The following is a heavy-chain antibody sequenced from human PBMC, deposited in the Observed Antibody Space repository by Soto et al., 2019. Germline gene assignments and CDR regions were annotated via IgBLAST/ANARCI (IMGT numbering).Heavy chain of an antibody. CDR2: IYYSGST. CDR3: ARGSYYYDSSGYYHY. Sequence: SETLSLTCTVSGGSISSGDYYWSWIRQPPGKGLEWIGYIYYSGSTYYNPSLKSRVTISVDTSKNQFSLKLSSVTAADTAVYYCARGSYYYDSSGYYHYWSQGTLVTVLL. D-gene: IGHD3-22*01. CDR1: GGSISSGDYY. J-gene: IGHJ4*02. V-gene: IGHV4-30-4*01.